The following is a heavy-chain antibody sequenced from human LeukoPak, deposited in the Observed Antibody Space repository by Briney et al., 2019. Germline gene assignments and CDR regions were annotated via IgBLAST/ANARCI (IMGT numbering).Heavy chain of an antibody. Sequence: SVTVSCKASGGTFSSYAISWVRQAPGQGLEWMGGIIPIFGTANYAQKFQGRVTITADESTSTAYMELSSLRSEDTAVYYCARGLDWNYAYFDYWGQGTLVTVSS. CDR2: IIPIFGTA. V-gene: IGHV1-69*13. CDR1: GGTFSSYA. CDR3: ARGLDWNYAYFDY. J-gene: IGHJ4*02. D-gene: IGHD1-7*01.